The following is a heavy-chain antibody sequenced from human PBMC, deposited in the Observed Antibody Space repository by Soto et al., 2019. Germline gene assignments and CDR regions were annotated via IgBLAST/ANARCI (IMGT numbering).Heavy chain of an antibody. V-gene: IGHV1-2*04. CDR1: GYTFTDYY. Sequence: ASVKVSCKASGYTFTDYYMHWVRQAPGQGLEWMGWINPKSGDTNYAQEFQGWVTMTRDTSISTVYLEVSRLRSDDTAVYYCARGEGSGWTLKFHWFAPWGQGTLVTVSS. D-gene: IGHD6-19*01. J-gene: IGHJ5*02. CDR3: ARGEGSGWTLKFHWFAP. CDR2: INPKSGDT.